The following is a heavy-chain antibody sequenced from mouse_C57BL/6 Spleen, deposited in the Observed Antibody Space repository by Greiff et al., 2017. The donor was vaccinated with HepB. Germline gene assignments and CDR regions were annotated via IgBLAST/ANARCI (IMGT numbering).Heavy chain of an antibody. J-gene: IGHJ2*01. CDR3: VREGLLYYFDD. D-gene: IGHD3-1*01. CDR1: GFSFNTYA. CDR2: IRSKSNNYAT. Sequence: EVMLVESGGGLVQPKGSLKLSCAASGFSFNTYAMTWVRQAPGKGLEWVARIRSKSNNYATYYADSVKDRFTISRDESESMLYLQMNNLKTEDTAMYYCVREGLLYYFDDWGQGTTLTVSS. V-gene: IGHV10-1*01.